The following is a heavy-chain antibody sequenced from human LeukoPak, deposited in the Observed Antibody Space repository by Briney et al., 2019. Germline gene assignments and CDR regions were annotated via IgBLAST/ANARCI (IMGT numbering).Heavy chain of an antibody. V-gene: IGHV4-59*01. CDR2: INYSGST. CDR1: GGSISSYY. CDR3: ARSRAYDYHFDN. J-gene: IGHJ4*02. Sequence: SETLSLTCSVSGGSISSYYWSWIRQPPGKGLEWIGDINYSGSTNYNPSLKSRVTISVDTSKNQFSLKLTSVTAADTAVYYCARSRAYDYHFDNWGQGTLVTVSS. D-gene: IGHD5-12*01.